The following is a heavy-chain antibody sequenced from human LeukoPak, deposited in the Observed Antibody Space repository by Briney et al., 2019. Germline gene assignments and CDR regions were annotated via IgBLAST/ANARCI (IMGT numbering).Heavy chain of an antibody. CDR3: ARHVHSSGWAFDY. D-gene: IGHD6-19*01. CDR2: IYYSGST. V-gene: IGHV4-59*08. Sequence: PSETLSLTCTVSGGSISSYYWSWIRQPPGKGLEWIGYIYYSGSTNYNPSLKSRVTISVDTSKNQFSLKLSSVTAADTAVYYCARHVHSSGWAFDYWGQGTLVTVSS. CDR1: GGSISSYY. J-gene: IGHJ4*02.